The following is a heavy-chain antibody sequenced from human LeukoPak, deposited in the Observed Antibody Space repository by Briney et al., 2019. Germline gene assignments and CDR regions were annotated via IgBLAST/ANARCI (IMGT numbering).Heavy chain of an antibody. D-gene: IGHD6-13*01. Sequence: PGGSLRLSCAASGFTFSSYGMHWVRQAPGKGLEWVAVIWYDGSNKYYADSVKGRFTISRDNAKNSLYLQMNSLRAEDTAVYYCARVPGKQQLSAFDIWGQGTMVTVSS. J-gene: IGHJ3*02. V-gene: IGHV3-33*01. CDR3: ARVPGKQQLSAFDI. CDR1: GFTFSSYG. CDR2: IWYDGSNK.